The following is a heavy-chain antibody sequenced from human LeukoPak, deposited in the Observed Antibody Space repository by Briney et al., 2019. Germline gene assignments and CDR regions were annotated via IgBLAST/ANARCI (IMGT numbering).Heavy chain of an antibody. CDR1: RFTFSSYS. J-gene: IGHJ4*02. D-gene: IGHD3-9*01. Sequence: PGGSLRLSCAASRFTFSSYSMNWVRQAPGKGLEWVSSISTSSSYIYYAESVKGRFTMSRDNAKNSLYLQMNSLRAEDTAVYYCARATTYDILTGYFDYWGQGTLVTVSS. CDR2: ISTSSSYI. CDR3: ARATTYDILTGYFDY. V-gene: IGHV3-21*01.